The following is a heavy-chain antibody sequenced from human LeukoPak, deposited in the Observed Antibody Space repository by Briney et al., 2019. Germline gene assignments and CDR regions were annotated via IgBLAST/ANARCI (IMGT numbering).Heavy chain of an antibody. V-gene: IGHV1-69*05. Sequence: AASVKVSCKASGGTFSSYAISWVRQAPGQGLEWMGGIIPIFGTANYAQKFQGRVTITTDESTSTAYMELSSLRSEDTAVYYCARTAETIYYYDSSGYEPTFDYWGQGTLVTVFS. J-gene: IGHJ4*02. D-gene: IGHD3-22*01. CDR3: ARTAETIYYYDSSGYEPTFDY. CDR2: IIPIFGTA. CDR1: GGTFSSYA.